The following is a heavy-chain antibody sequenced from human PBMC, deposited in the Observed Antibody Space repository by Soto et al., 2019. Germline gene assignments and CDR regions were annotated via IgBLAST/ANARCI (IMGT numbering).Heavy chain of an antibody. Sequence: PGGSLSLSCAASGFTFSDYYMSWIRRAPGKGLEWVSYISSSDSIIYYSDSVKGRFIISRDNAKNSLYLQMNSLRAEDTAVYYCARDLGYYDSSGYFDYWGQGTLVTVSS. CDR1: GFTFSDYY. CDR2: ISSSDSII. D-gene: IGHD3-22*01. J-gene: IGHJ4*02. CDR3: ARDLGYYDSSGYFDY. V-gene: IGHV3-11*01.